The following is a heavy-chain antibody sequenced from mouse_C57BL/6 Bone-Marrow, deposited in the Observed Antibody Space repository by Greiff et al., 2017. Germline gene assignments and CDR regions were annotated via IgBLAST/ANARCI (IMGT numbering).Heavy chain of an antibody. CDR3: ARRGFYYGYDLDY. D-gene: IGHD2-2*01. V-gene: IGHV5-9*04. CDR1: GFTFSSYT. J-gene: IGHJ2*01. Sequence: EVKLMESGGGLVKPGGSLKLSCAASGFTFSSYTMSWVRQTPEKRLEWVATISGGGGNTYYPDRVKGRFTISRAHAKNTLYLQMSSLRSEDTAVYYCARRGFYYGYDLDYWGQGTTLTVSS. CDR2: ISGGGGNT.